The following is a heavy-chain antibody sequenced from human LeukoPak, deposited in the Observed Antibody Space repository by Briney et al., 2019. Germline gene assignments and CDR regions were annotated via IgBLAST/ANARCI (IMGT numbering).Heavy chain of an antibody. CDR3: AGGAAAGYDY. V-gene: IGHV4-59*01. CDR2: IYYSGST. D-gene: IGHD6-13*01. J-gene: IGHJ4*02. CDR1: GGSFSGYY. Sequence: SETLTLTCAVYGGSFSGYYWSWIRQPPGKGLEWIGYIYYSGSTNYNPSLKSRVTISVDTSKNQFSLKLSSVTAADTAVYYCAGGAAAGYDYWGQGTLVTVSS.